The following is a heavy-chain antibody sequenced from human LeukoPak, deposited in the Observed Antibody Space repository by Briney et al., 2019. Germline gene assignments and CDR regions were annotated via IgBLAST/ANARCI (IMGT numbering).Heavy chain of an antibody. V-gene: IGHV1-46*01. CDR2: INPSGGST. CDR1: EYTFTSYY. Sequence: GASVKVSCKASEYTFTSYYMHWVRQAPGQGLEWMGIINPSGGSTSYAQKFQGRVTMTRDMSTSTVYMELSSLRSEDTAVYYCARETSSSGWFDPWGQGTLVTVSS. J-gene: IGHJ5*02. CDR3: ARETSSSGWFDP. D-gene: IGHD6-6*01.